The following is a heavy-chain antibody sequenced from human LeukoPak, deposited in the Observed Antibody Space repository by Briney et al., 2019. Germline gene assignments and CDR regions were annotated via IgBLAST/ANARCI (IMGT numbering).Heavy chain of an antibody. V-gene: IGHV3-33*08. J-gene: IGHJ5*02. D-gene: IGHD3-10*01. CDR1: GFTFSSYG. CDR3: ARDRSPFGDPDWFDP. CDR2: IWYDGSNK. Sequence: SGGSLRLSCAASGFTFSSYGMHWVRQAPGKGLEWVAVIWYDGSNKYYADSVKGRFTISRDNSKNTLYLQMNSLRAEDTAVYYCARDRSPFGDPDWFDPWGQGTLVTVSS.